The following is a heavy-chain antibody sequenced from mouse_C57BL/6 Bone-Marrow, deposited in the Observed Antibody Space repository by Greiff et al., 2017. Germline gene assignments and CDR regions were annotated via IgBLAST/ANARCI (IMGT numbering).Heavy chain of an antibody. CDR1: GYTFTSYW. V-gene: IGHV1-69*01. J-gene: IGHJ3*01. CDR3: ARGSGSSLAWFAY. D-gene: IGHD1-1*01. Sequence: VQLQQPGAELVMPGASVKLSCKASGYTFTSYWMHWVKQRPGQGLEWIGEIDPSDSYTNYNQKFKGKSTLTVDKSSSTAYMQLSSLTSEDSAVYYCARGSGSSLAWFAYWGQGTLVTVSA. CDR2: IDPSDSYT.